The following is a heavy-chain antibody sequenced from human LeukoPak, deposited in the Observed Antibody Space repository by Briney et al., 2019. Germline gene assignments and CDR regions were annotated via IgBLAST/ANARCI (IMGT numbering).Heavy chain of an antibody. Sequence: GGSLRLSCAASGFTFSSYWMSWVRQAPGKGLEWVANIKEDGSEKYFVDSVKGRFTISRDNANNSLYLQMNSLRAEDTAVYYCARDQDYYDSSGASPFDIWGQGTMVTVPS. CDR3: ARDQDYYDSSGASPFDI. CDR1: GFTFSSYW. CDR2: IKEDGSEK. J-gene: IGHJ3*02. D-gene: IGHD3-22*01. V-gene: IGHV3-7*01.